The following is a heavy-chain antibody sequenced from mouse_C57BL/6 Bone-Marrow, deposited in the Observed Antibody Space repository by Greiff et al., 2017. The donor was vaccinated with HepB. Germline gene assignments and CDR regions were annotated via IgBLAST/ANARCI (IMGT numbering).Heavy chain of an antibody. J-gene: IGHJ2*01. CDR2: IDPENGDT. CDR3: TTVITTLYFDY. CDR1: GFNIKDDY. Sequence: EVQLQQSGAELVRPGASVKLSCTASGFNIKDDYMHWVKQRPEQGLEWIGWIDPENGDTEYASKFQGQATITADTSSNTAYLQLSSLTSEDTAVYYCTTVITTLYFDYWGQGTTLTVSS. D-gene: IGHD1-1*01. V-gene: IGHV14-4*01.